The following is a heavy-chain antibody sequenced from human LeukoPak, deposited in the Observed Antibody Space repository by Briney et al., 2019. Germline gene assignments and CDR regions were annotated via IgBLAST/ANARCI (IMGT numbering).Heavy chain of an antibody. V-gene: IGHV4-39*01. CDR1: GGSISSNTYN. Sequence: PSETLSLTCTVSGGSISSNTYNWAWIRQPPGKGLEWIGSIYHTGTTYYNPSLKSRVTISVDTSSNRFSLQLRSVTAADTATYYCASPSKWELSDLGCWGRGTLVTVSS. CDR2: IYHTGTT. J-gene: IGHJ4*01. CDR3: ASPSKWELSDLGC. D-gene: IGHD1-26*01.